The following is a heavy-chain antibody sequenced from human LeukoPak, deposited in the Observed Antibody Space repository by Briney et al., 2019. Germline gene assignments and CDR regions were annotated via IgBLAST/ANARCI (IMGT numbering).Heavy chain of an antibody. CDR3: ASGSSNFDF. Sequence: ASVKVSCKASGYIFTGYYMHWVRQAPGQGLEWMGRINPNSGGTNYAQKFQGRVTMTRDTSVSTAHMELSGLRSDDTAVYYCASGSSNFDFWGQGTLVTVSS. V-gene: IGHV1-2*06. CDR1: GYIFTGYY. D-gene: IGHD3-10*01. CDR2: INPNSGGT. J-gene: IGHJ4*02.